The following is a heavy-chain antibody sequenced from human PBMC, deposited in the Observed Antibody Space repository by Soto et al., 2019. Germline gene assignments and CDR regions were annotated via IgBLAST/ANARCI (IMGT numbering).Heavy chain of an antibody. CDR3: ARGGAAAGKNYYYYGMDV. CDR2: IIPIFGTA. V-gene: IGHV1-69*01. D-gene: IGHD6-13*01. CDR1: GGTFSSYA. Sequence: QVQLVQSGAEVKKPGSSVKVSCKASGGTFSSYAISWVRQAPGQGLEWMGGIIPIFGTANYAQKFQGRVTITADESTSTAYMELSSLRSEDTAVYYCARGGAAAGKNYYYYGMDVWGQGTTVTVSS. J-gene: IGHJ6*02.